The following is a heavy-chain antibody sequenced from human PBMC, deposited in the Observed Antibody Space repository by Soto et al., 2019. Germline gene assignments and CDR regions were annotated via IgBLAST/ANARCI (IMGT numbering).Heavy chain of an antibody. D-gene: IGHD3-22*01. V-gene: IGHV4-59*01. CDR2: IYYSGST. Sequence: PSETLSLTCTVSGGSISSYYWSWIRQPPGKGLEWIGYIYYSGSTNYNPSLKSRVTISVDTSKNQFSLKLSSVTAADTAVYYCARESVTRKYYYDSSGAHTRGFDYWGQGTLVTVSS. CDR3: ARESVTRKYYYDSSGAHTRGFDY. J-gene: IGHJ4*02. CDR1: GGSISSYY.